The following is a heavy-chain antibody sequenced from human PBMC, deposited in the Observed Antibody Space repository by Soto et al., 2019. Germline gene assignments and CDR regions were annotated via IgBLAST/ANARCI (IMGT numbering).Heavy chain of an antibody. V-gene: IGHV4-4*07. J-gene: IGHJ6*02. CDR3: ARDGGYSYGYYYYYGMDV. D-gene: IGHD5-18*01. Sequence: SETLSLTCTVSGGTSISYYWSWIRQPTGKGLEWIGRIYTSGSTNYNPSLKSRVTMSVDTSKNQFSLKLSSVTAADTAVYYCARDGGYSYGYYYYYGMDVWGQGTTVTVSS. CDR1: GGTSISYY. CDR2: IYTSGST.